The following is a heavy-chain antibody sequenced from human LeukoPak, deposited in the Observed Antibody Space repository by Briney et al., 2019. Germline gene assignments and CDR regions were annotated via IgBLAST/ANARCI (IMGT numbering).Heavy chain of an antibody. D-gene: IGHD6-13*01. J-gene: IGHJ6*02. V-gene: IGHV1-69*13. Sequence: ASVTVSFTASGGTFSIYAISWVRQAPGQGLEWMGGVIPIFGTANYAQKFQGRVTITADESTSTAYMELSSLRSEDTAVYYCARAEIESIAAAGTTRRYYYYGMDVWGQGTTVTVSS. CDR3: ARAEIESIAAAGTTRRYYYYGMDV. CDR2: VIPIFGTA. CDR1: GGTFSIYA.